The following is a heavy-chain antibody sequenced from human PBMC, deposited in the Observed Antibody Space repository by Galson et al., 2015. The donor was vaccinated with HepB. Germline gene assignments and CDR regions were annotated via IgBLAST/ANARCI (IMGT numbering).Heavy chain of an antibody. D-gene: IGHD2-8*02. CDR1: GFSFSTYA. V-gene: IGHV3-23*01. Sequence: SLRLSCAASGFSFSTYAMSWVRQAPGKGLEWVSAVSGSGGSKFHADSVKGRFTVSRDNSRNTLYLQMNSLRVEDTAVYYCVRDLSCNGGGREYFQHWGQGTLVTVSS. J-gene: IGHJ1*01. CDR2: VSGSGGSK. CDR3: VRDLSCNGGGREYFQH.